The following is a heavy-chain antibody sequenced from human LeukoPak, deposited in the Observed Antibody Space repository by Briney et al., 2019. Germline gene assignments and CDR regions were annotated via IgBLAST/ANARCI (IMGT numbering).Heavy chain of an antibody. Sequence: ASVKVSCKASGYTFTGYYMHWVRQAPGQGLEWMGWINPNSGGTNYAQKFQGRVTMTRDTSISTAYMELSRLRSDDTAVYYCAREGVLDIVVVPAAPFDYWSQGTLVTVSS. V-gene: IGHV1-2*02. J-gene: IGHJ4*02. CDR1: GYTFTGYY. CDR2: INPNSGGT. D-gene: IGHD2-2*03. CDR3: AREGVLDIVVVPAAPFDY.